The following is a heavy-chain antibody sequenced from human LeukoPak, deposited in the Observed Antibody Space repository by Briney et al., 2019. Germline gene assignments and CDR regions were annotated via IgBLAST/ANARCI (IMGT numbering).Heavy chain of an antibody. CDR1: GFTFSSYA. J-gene: IGHJ4*02. D-gene: IGHD1-26*01. V-gene: IGHV3-30-3*01. CDR2: ISYDGSNK. CDR3: ARDLFPYSGSYRGLFDY. Sequence: GGSLRLSCAASGFTFSSYAMHWVRQAPGKGLEWVAVISYDGSNKYYADSVKGRFTISRDNSKSTLYLQMNSLRAEDTAVYYCARDLFPYSGSYRGLFDYWGQGTLVTVSS.